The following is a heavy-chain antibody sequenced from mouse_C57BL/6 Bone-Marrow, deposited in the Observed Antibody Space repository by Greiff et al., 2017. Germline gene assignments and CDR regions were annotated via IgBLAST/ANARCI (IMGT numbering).Heavy chain of an antibody. V-gene: IGHV1-81*01. J-gene: IGHJ2*01. CDR2: IYPKSGNT. Sequence: QVQLQQSGAELARPGASVKLSCKASGYTFTSYGISWVKQSTGQGLEWIGEIYPKSGNTYYNEKFKGKATLTADKSSSTAYMELRSLTSEDSAVYFCAERSIISSVVANYFGYWGQGTTLTVSS. CDR3: AERSIISSVVANYFGY. D-gene: IGHD1-1*01. CDR1: GYTFTSYG.